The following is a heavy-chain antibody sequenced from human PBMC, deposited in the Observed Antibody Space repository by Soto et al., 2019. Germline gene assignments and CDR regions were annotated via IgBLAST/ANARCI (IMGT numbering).Heavy chain of an antibody. J-gene: IGHJ6*02. CDR2: ISSSSVYT. Sequence: PGGSLRLSCAASGFTFSSYSMNWVRQAPGKGLEWVSYISSSSVYTNYADSVRGRFTISRDNAKNSLYLQMNSLRAEDTGVYYCARDAPDDSSSTAYYYYGMDVWGRGTTVTVSS. CDR1: GFTFSSYS. D-gene: IGHD6-6*01. V-gene: IGHV3-21*05. CDR3: ARDAPDDSSSTAYYYYGMDV.